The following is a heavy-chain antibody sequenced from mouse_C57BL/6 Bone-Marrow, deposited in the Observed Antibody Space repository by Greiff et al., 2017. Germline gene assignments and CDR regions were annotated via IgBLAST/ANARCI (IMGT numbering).Heavy chain of an antibody. CDR2: IRNKANGYTT. CDR1: GFTFTDYY. V-gene: IGHV7-3*01. J-gene: IGHJ4*01. CDR3: ARYMGGPFYAMDY. Sequence: EVKLVESGGGLVQPGGSLSLSCAASGFTFTDYYMSWVRQPPGKALEWLGFIRNKANGYTTEYSASVKGRFTISRDNSKSILYLQMNALRAEDSATYYCARYMGGPFYAMDYWGQGTSVTVSS.